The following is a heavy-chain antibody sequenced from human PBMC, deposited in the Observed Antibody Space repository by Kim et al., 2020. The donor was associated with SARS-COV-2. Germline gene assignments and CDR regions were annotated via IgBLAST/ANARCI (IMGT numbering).Heavy chain of an antibody. V-gene: IGHV5-51*01. CDR1: GYTFTKHW. J-gene: IGHJ6*03. CDR2: IYPGDYDT. Sequence: GESLKISCKGSGYTFTKHWIGWVRQRPGYGLEWMGIIYPGDYDTRYSPSFQGQVTMSLDKSINTAYLQWNSLKASDTAMYYCARHDSGNTGIFYFHIDVWGKGTSVTVSS. D-gene: IGHD1-26*01. CDR3: ARHDSGNTGIFYFHIDV.